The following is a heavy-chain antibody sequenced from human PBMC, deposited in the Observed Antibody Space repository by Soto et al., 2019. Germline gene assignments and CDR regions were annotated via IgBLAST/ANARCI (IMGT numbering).Heavy chain of an antibody. V-gene: IGHV1-8*01. CDR1: GYTFTSYD. CDR3: ARGGSGSHHYSYSGMDV. D-gene: IGHD3-10*01. Sequence: ASVKVSCKASGYTFTSYDINWVRQATGQGLEWMGWMNPNSGNTGYAQKFQGRVTMTRNTSISTAYMELSSLRSEDTAVYYCARGGSGSHHYSYSGMDVWGQGTTVTVSS. J-gene: IGHJ6*02. CDR2: MNPNSGNT.